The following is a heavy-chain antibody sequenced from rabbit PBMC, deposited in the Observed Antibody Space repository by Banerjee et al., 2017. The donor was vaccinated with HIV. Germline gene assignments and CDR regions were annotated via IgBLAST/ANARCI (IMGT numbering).Heavy chain of an antibody. CDR2: IATDSGDA. J-gene: IGHJ4*01. CDR1: GFSFSSSYY. D-gene: IGHD6-1*01. CDR3: ARSVGSDYGYALPL. V-gene: IGHV1S40*01. Sequence: QSLQESGGGLVQPGGSLTLTCTASGFSFSSSYYMYWVRQAPGKGLEWIGCIATDSGDAWYASWAKGRFTISKTSSTTVTLQMTSLTAADTATYFCARSVGSDYGYALPLWGPGTLVTVS.